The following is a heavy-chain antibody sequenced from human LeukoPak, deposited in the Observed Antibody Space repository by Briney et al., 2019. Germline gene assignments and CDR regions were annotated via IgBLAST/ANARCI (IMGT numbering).Heavy chain of an antibody. Sequence: GGSLRLSCAASGFAFSTYTMYWVRQAPGKGLECISYITSSDNSYYADSVKGRFTISRDTTNNSLSLQMSSLSAKDTAVYYCAREPLDYWGQGSLVTVSS. J-gene: IGHJ4*02. CDR2: ITSSDNS. V-gene: IGHV3-48*01. CDR3: AREPLDY. CDR1: GFAFSTYT.